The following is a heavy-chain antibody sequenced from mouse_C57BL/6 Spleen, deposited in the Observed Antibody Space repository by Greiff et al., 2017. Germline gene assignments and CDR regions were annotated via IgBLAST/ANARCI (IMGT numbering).Heavy chain of an antibody. D-gene: IGHD1-1*01. J-gene: IGHJ2*01. CDR3: ARKDYYGRSPYYIDY. CDR1: GYSFTGYY. Sequence: VQLQQSGPELVKPGASVKISCKASGYSFTGYYMNWVKQSPEKSLEWIGEINPSTGGTTYNQKFKAKATLTVDKASITAYMQLKSLTSEDSAVYYCARKDYYGRSPYYIDYWGQGTTLTVSS. V-gene: IGHV1-42*01. CDR2: INPSTGGT.